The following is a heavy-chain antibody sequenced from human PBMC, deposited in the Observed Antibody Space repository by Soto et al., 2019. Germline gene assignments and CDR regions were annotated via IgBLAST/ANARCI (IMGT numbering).Heavy chain of an antibody. D-gene: IGHD3-10*01. V-gene: IGHV3-9*01. CDR1: GFTFDDYA. CDR3: AKDGGITMVRGVITKSSGFDY. J-gene: IGHJ4*02. CDR2: ISWNSYSI. Sequence: DVQLVESGGGLVQPGRSLRLSCAASGFTFDDYAMHWVRQAPWKGLEWVSGISWNSYSIGYADSVKGRFTISRDNAKNSLYLQMNSLRAEDTALYYCAKDGGITMVRGVITKSSGFDYWGQGTLVTVSS.